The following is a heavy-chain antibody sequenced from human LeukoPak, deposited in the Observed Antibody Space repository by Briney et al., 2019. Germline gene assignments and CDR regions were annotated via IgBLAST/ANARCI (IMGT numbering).Heavy chain of an antibody. J-gene: IGHJ4*02. CDR1: GFTFSSYS. CDR3: ARSPHYYDSSGYYQEND. Sequence: PGGSLRLSCAASGFTFSSYSMNWVRQAPGKGLEWVSSISSSSSYIYYADSVKGRFTISRDNAKNSLYLQMNSLRAEDTAVYYCARSPHYYDSSGYYQENDWGQGTLVTVSS. V-gene: IGHV3-21*01. CDR2: ISSSSSYI. D-gene: IGHD3-22*01.